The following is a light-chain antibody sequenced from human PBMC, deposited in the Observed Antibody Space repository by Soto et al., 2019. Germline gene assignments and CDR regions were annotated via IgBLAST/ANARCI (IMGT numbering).Light chain of an antibody. Sequence: QLVLTQSPSASASLGASVKLTCTLSSGHSDYAIAWHQQQPEKGPRYLMKLNTDGSHTKGDGIPDRFSGSRSGAERYLTISSLQSEDEADYYCQTWGTGIQVFGGGTQLTVL. CDR2: LNTDGSH. CDR3: QTWGTGIQV. J-gene: IGLJ2*01. V-gene: IGLV4-69*01. CDR1: SGHSDYA.